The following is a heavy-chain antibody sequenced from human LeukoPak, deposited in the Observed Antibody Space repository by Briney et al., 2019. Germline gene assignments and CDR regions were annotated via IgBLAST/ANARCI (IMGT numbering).Heavy chain of an antibody. CDR3: AKHKENYGDSCLDDY. CDR1: GFTVSSNY. CDR2: IYSGGST. V-gene: IGHV3-53*05. J-gene: IGHJ4*02. Sequence: PGRSLRLSCAASGFTVSSNYMSWVRQAPGKGLEWVSVIYSGGSTYYADSVKGRLTISRDNSKNTLYLQMNSLRGEDTAVYYCAKHKENYGDSCLDDYWGQGTLVTVSS. D-gene: IGHD4-17*01.